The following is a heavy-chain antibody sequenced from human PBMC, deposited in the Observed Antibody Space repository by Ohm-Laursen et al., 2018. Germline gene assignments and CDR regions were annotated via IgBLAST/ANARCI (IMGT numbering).Heavy chain of an antibody. CDR3: ARGTTVTKRYFDL. Sequence: SVKGRFTISRDSSKNTLYLQMNSLRAEDTAVYYCARGTTVTKRYFDLWGRGTLVTVSS. J-gene: IGHJ2*01. V-gene: IGHV3-30*07. D-gene: IGHD4-17*01.